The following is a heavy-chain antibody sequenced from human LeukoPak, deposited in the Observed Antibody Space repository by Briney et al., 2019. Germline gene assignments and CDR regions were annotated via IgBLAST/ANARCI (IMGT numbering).Heavy chain of an antibody. CDR2: IKSKTDGGTT. CDR1: GFTFSNAW. J-gene: IGHJ4*02. D-gene: IGHD2-15*01. V-gene: IGHV3-15*01. Sequence: GGSLRLSCAASGFTFSNAWMSWVRQAPGKGLEWVGRIKSKTDGGTTDYAATVKGRFTISRDDSKNTLYLQMNSLKTEDTAVYYCTTRYCSGGSCRFDYWGQGTLVTVSS. CDR3: TTRYCSGGSCRFDY.